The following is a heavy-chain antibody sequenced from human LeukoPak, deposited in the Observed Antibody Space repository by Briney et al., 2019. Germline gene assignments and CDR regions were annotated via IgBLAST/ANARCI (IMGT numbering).Heavy chain of an antibody. CDR1: GFTSSSYA. Sequence: GGSLRLSCAASGFTSSSYAMSWVRQAPGKGLGWVSAISGSGGSTYYADSVKGRFTISRDNSKNTLYLQMNSLRAEDTAVYYCANYGGRDGYNSYFDYWGQGTLVSVSS. V-gene: IGHV3-23*01. J-gene: IGHJ4*02. CDR2: ISGSGGST. D-gene: IGHD5-24*01. CDR3: ANYGGRDGYNSYFDY.